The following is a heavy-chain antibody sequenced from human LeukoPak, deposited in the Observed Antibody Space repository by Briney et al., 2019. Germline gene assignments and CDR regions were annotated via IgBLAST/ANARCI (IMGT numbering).Heavy chain of an antibody. Sequence: AGGSLRLSCAASGFTFSSYSMNWVRQAPGKGLEWVSSISSSRSYIYYADSVKGRFTTSRDNAKNSLYLQMNSLRAEDTAVYYCARAGNYYDTVDAFDIWGQGTMVTVSS. J-gene: IGHJ3*02. CDR3: ARAGNYYDTVDAFDI. D-gene: IGHD3-22*01. CDR2: ISSSRSYI. V-gene: IGHV3-21*01. CDR1: GFTFSSYS.